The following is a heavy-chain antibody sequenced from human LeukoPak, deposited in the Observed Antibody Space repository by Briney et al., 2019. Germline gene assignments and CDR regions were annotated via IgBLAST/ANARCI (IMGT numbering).Heavy chain of an antibody. CDR3: ARARRMLYEYTYFDY. J-gene: IGHJ4*02. D-gene: IGHD2-8*01. Sequence: GGSLRLSCAASGFTFSDYYMSWIRQAPGTGLEWVSYISSSGSTIYYADSVKGRFTISRDNAKNSLYLQMNSLRAEDTAVYYCARARRMLYEYTYFDYWGQGTLVTVSS. CDR2: ISSSGSTI. CDR1: GFTFSDYY. V-gene: IGHV3-11*04.